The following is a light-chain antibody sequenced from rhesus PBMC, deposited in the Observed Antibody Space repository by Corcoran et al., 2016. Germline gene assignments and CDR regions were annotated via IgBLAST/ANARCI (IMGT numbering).Light chain of an antibody. Sequence: QVILTQSPATLSLSPGERATLSCRASQSVSSYLAWYQQKPGQAPRLRSSVASSRATGIPARFRGSGSGTYFTLTISGLEPEDGGVYHCYQHSSGYSFGQGTKVEIK. V-gene: IGKV3-10*01. CDR3: YQHSSGYS. CDR2: VAS. CDR1: QSVSSY. J-gene: IGKJ2*01.